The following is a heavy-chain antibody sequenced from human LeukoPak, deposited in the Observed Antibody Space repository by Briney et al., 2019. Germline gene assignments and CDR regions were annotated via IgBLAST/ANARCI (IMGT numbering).Heavy chain of an antibody. J-gene: IGHJ4*02. CDR1: GYTFTSYY. D-gene: IGHD3-22*01. Sequence: ASVKVSCKASGYTFTSYYMHWVRQAPGQGLEWMGIINPSGGSTSYAQKFQGRVTMTRDMSTGTVYMELSSLRSEDTAVYYCARATTYYYDSSGHQYYFDYWGQGTLVTVSS. V-gene: IGHV1-46*01. CDR2: INPSGGST. CDR3: ARATTYYYDSSGHQYYFDY.